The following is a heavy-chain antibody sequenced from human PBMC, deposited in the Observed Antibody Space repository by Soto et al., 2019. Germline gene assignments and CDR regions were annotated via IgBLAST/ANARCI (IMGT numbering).Heavy chain of an antibody. CDR2: INPSGGST. J-gene: IGHJ6*02. CDR3: ARRAYNYANMYV. D-gene: IGHD5-18*01. V-gene: IGHV1-46*01. CDR1: GYTFTTYY. Sequence: QVQLVQSGAEVKKPGASVKVSCETSGYTFTTYYMHWVRRAPGQGLEWMGMINPSGGSTSYAQKFQGRVTMTRDTSTRTIYMELSSLRRDDTAIYYCARRAYNYANMYVWGQGTTVTVSS.